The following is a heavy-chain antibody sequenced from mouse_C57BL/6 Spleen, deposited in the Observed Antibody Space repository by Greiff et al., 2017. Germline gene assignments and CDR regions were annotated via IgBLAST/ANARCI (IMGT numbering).Heavy chain of an antibody. CDR2: IYPGDGDT. D-gene: IGHD2-4*01. CDR3: ARCYYDYDDAMDY. V-gene: IGHV1-80*01. Sequence: VQLQQSGAELVKPGASVKISCKASGYAFSSYWMNWVKQRPGKGLEWIGQIYPGDGDTNYNGKFKGKATLTADKSSSTAYMQLSSLTSEDSAVYFCARCYYDYDDAMDYWGQGTSVTVSS. J-gene: IGHJ4*01. CDR1: GYAFSSYW.